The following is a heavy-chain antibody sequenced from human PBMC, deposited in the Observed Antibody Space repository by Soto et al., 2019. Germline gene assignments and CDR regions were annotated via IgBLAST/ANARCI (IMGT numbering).Heavy chain of an antibody. J-gene: IGHJ5*02. CDR2: ISSSSSYT. Sequence: SGGSLRLSCAASGFTFSDYYMSWIRQAPGKGLEWVSYISSSSSYTNYADSVKGRFTISRDNAKNSLYLQMNSLRAEDTAVYYCARSSSWSPNWFDPWGQGTLVTVSS. CDR1: GFTFSDYY. D-gene: IGHD6-13*01. V-gene: IGHV3-11*06. CDR3: ARSSSWSPNWFDP.